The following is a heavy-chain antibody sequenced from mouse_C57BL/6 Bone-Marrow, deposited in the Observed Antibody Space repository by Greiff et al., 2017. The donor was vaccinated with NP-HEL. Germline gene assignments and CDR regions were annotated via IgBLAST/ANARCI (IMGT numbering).Heavy chain of an antibody. J-gene: IGHJ2*01. CDR3: ARGKNGSSLYYFDY. D-gene: IGHD1-1*01. CDR1: GYAFSSSW. CDR2: IYPGDGDT. Sequence: QVHVKQSGPELVKPGASVKISCKASGYAFSSSWMNWVKQRPGKGLEWIGRIYPGDGDTNYNGKFKGKATLTADKSSSTAYMQLSSLTSEDSAVYFCARGKNGSSLYYFDYWGQGTTLTVSS. V-gene: IGHV1-82*01.